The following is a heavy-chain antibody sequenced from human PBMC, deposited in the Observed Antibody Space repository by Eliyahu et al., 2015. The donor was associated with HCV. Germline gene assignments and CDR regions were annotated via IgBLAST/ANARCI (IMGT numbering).Heavy chain of an antibody. CDR1: GFXFXXYT. CDR2: ITSISNYI. J-gene: IGHJ5*01. V-gene: IGHV3-21*01. D-gene: IGHD2-2*01. CDR3: ARYRYCTSHSCHNYLDS. Sequence: EVQLVESGGGLVTPGGSLRLSCAASGFXFXXYTMTWVRQAPGKGLEWVASITSISNYIFYGDSVKGRFTISRDNARNSLYLQMNSLRADDTAVYYCARYRYCTSHSCHNYLDSWGQGILVTVSS.